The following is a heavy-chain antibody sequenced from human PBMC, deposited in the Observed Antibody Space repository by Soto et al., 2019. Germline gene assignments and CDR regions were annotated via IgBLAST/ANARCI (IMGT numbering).Heavy chain of an antibody. CDR2: MNPNSGNT. J-gene: IGHJ4*02. CDR1: GYSFTSYD. V-gene: IGHV1-8*01. D-gene: IGHD4-17*01. Sequence: GASVKVSCKASGYSFTSYDINWVRQAPGQGLEWKGWMNPNSGNTGYAQKFQGRVTMTRNTSISTAYMELSSLRSEDTAVYYCVRAIRTVTTFTYGLYYFDSWGQGTLVTVSS. CDR3: VRAIRTVTTFTYGLYYFDS.